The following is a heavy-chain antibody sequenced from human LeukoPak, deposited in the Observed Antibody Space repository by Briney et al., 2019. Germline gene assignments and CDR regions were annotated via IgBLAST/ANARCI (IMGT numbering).Heavy chain of an antibody. CDR3: ARVKIAAAGTLVWFDP. CDR1: GGSISSYY. Sequence: PSETLSLTCTVSGGSISSYYWSWIRQPPGKGLEWIGHIYYSGSTNYNPSLKSRVTISVDTSKNQFSLKLSSVTAADTAVYYCARVKIAAAGTLVWFDPWGQGTLVTVSS. CDR2: IYYSGST. J-gene: IGHJ5*02. V-gene: IGHV4-59*01. D-gene: IGHD6-13*01.